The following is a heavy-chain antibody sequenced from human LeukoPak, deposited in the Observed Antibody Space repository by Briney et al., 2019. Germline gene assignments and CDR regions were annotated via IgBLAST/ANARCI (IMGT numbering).Heavy chain of an antibody. CDR2: IIPIFGTA. V-gene: IGHV1-69*01. CDR1: GGTFSSYA. CDR3: ARGSLIAPDYYYYMDV. D-gene: IGHD6-13*01. Sequence: SVKVSCKASGGTFSSYAISWVRQAPGQGLEWMEGIIPIFGTANYAQKFQGRVTITADESTSTAYMELSSLRSEDTAVYYCARGSLIAPDYYYYMDVWGKGTTVTVSS. J-gene: IGHJ6*03.